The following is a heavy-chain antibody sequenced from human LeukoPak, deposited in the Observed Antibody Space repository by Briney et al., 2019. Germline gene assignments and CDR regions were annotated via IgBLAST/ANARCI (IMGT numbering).Heavy chain of an antibody. CDR2: INPSGGST. J-gene: IGHJ6*03. CDR1: GYTFTSYY. D-gene: IGHD6-19*01. V-gene: IGHV1-46*01. CDR3: ARVRVDGGWPDYYYYMDV. Sequence: ASVKVSCKASGYTFTSYYMHWVRQAPGQGLEWMGIINPSGGSTSYAQKFQGRVTMTRDTSTSTVYMELSSLRSEDTAVYYCARVRVDGGWPDYYYYMDVWGKGTTVTVSS.